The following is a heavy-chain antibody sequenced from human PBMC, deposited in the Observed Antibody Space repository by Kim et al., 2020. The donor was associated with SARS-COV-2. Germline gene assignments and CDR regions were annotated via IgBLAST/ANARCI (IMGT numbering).Heavy chain of an antibody. CDR1: GFSFSIHA. V-gene: IGHV3-23*01. CDR2: ISHSGGST. J-gene: IGHJ4*02. D-gene: IGHD6-19*01. CDR3: ARPMGSSGWDAFDY. Sequence: GGSLRLSCAASGFSFSIHAMSWVRQAPGKGLEWVSGISHSGGSTYYADSVKGRFTISRDNSKNTLSLQINSLRAEDTAIYYCARPMGSSGWDAFDYWGQGTLVTVSS.